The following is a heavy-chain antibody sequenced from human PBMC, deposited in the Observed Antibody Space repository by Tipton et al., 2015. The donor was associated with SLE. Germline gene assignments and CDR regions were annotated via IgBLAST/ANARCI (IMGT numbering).Heavy chain of an antibody. CDR1: GDSIINYY. D-gene: IGHD3-16*01. CDR2: FYPGGTT. Sequence: TLSLTCTVSGDSIINYYWSWIRQSAGKGREWMGRFYPGGTTSYNPSFKSRVTMSADTSKNQFSLSVNSVTAADTAVYYCARSMLTTKRVFDYWGQGTLVTVSS. V-gene: IGHV4-4*07. J-gene: IGHJ4*02. CDR3: ARSMLTTKRVFDY.